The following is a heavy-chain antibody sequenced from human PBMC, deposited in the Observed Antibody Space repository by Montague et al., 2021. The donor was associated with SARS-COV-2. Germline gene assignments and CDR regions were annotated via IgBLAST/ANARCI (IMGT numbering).Heavy chain of an antibody. Sequence: IYYNGITYYNPSLKSLVTISVDTSKNQFSLKLSSVTAADTAVYYFARVQGITMIVVVIGAFDIWGQGKMV. V-gene: IGHV4-31*01. J-gene: IGHJ3*02. CDR3: ARVQGITMIVVVIGAFDI. D-gene: IGHD3-22*01. CDR2: IYYNGIT.